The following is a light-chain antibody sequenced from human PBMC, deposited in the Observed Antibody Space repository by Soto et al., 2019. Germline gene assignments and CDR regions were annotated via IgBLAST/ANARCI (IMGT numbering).Light chain of an antibody. CDR2: DAS. CDR1: QNVSTY. J-gene: IGKJ3*01. CDR3: QQRTNWLT. Sequence: EIVLTQSPATLSLSPGERATLSCRASQNVSTYLAWYQQKPGQAPRLLIDDASNRATGIPARFSGSGSGTDFTLTISSLEPEDFAVYYCQQRTNWLTFGPGTKVAIK. V-gene: IGKV3-11*01.